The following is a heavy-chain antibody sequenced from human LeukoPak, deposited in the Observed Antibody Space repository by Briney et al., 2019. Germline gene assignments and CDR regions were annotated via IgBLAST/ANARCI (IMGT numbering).Heavy chain of an antibody. Sequence: GGSLRLSCATSGFTFQNYDMHWVRQPPGKGLEWVSVIYSGGSTYYADSVKGRFTISRDNSKNTLYLQMNSLRAEDTAVYYCARYATIVVVPAAIDYSYGTDVWGQGTTVTVSS. CDR1: GFTFQNYD. CDR2: IYSGGST. CDR3: ARYATIVVVPAAIDYSYGTDV. J-gene: IGHJ6*02. D-gene: IGHD2-2*01. V-gene: IGHV3-53*01.